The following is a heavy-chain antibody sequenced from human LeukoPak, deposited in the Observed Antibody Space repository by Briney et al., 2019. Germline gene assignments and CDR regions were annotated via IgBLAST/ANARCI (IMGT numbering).Heavy chain of an antibody. D-gene: IGHD6-6*01. CDR3: ARCIAARQDWFDP. V-gene: IGHV1-3*04. Sequence: GASVQVSCKTSGYTFTNYGMHWVRQAPRQSLEWMGWINTGNGNTKSSQKFQDRVTLTRDTSASTAYMELRSLRSDDTAVYYCARCIAARQDWFDPWGQGTLVTVSS. J-gene: IGHJ5*02. CDR1: GYTFTNYG. CDR2: INTGNGNT.